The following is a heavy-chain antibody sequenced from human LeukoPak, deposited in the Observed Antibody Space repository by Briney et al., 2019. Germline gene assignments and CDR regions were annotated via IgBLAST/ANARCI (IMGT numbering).Heavy chain of an antibody. CDR2: ISSSGSTI. CDR1: GFTFSSYE. D-gene: IGHD6-19*01. Sequence: GGSLRLSCAASGFTFSSYEMNWVRQAPGKGLEWVSYISSSGSTIYYADSVKGRFTISRDNAKNSLYLQMNSLRAEDTAVYYCARDGGWDAFDIWGQGTMATVSS. CDR3: ARDGGWDAFDI. V-gene: IGHV3-48*03. J-gene: IGHJ3*02.